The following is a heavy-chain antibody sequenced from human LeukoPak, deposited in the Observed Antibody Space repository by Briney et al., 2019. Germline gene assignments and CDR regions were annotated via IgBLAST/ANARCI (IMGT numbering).Heavy chain of an antibody. CDR3: ARHSSYYYGSGSYYNSHYYYYGMDV. CDR2: IYYSGST. J-gene: IGHJ6*02. V-gene: IGHV4-59*08. CDR1: GGSISSYY. Sequence: SETLSLTCTVSGGSISSYYWSWLRQPPGKGLEWIGYIYYSGSTNYNPSLKSRVTISVDTSKNQFSLKLSSVTAADTAVYYCARHSSYYYGSGSYYNSHYYYYGMDVWGQGTTVTVSS. D-gene: IGHD3-10*01.